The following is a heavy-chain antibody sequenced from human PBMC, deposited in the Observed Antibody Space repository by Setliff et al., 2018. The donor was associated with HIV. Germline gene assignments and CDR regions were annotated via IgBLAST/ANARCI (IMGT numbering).Heavy chain of an antibody. J-gene: IGHJ4*02. Sequence: GESLTISCAASGFTFSDYYMSWIRQAPGKGLEWVSYISSTGTTFYYADSVKGRFSISRDNAKNSLYLQMNSLRAEDTAVYYCARDQTYSITWHAHDYWGQGTLVTVSS. CDR3: ARDQTYSITWHAHDY. CDR2: ISSTGTTF. V-gene: IGHV3-11*04. CDR1: GFTFSDYY. D-gene: IGHD6-13*01.